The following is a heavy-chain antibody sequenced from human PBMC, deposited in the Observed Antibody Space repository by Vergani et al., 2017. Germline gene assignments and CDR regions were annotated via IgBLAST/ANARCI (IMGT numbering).Heavy chain of an antibody. J-gene: IGHJ5*02. CDR2: ISSSSSYI. CDR1: GFTFSSYS. CDR3: AKDLGTSSGGGWFDP. D-gene: IGHD6-6*01. Sequence: EVQLVESGGGLVKPGGSLRLSCAASGFTFSSYSMNWVRQAPGKGLEWVSSISSSSSYIYYADSVKGRFTISRDNAKNSLYLQMNSLRAEDTAVYYCAKDLGTSSGGGWFDPWGQGTLVTVSS. V-gene: IGHV3-21*01.